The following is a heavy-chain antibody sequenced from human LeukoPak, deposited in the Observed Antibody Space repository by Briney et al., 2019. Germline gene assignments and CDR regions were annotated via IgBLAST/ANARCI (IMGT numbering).Heavy chain of an antibody. V-gene: IGHV3-53*01. CDR3: AKGYNYAYDY. CDR1: GFTVSSSY. Sequence: PGGSLRLSCAASGFTVSSSYMSWVRQAPGKGLEWVSLIYSGGSTYYAASVKGRFTISRDNSKNTLYLQMNSLRPEDTAVYYCAKGYNYAYDYWGQGTLVTVSS. CDR2: IYSGGST. J-gene: IGHJ4*02. D-gene: IGHD5-18*01.